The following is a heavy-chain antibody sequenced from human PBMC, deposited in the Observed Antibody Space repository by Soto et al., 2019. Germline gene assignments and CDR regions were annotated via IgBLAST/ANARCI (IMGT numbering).Heavy chain of an antibody. Sequence: QVQLVQSGAEVKKPGASVKVSCKAPGYTFTGYYMHWVRQAPGQGLEWMGWINPNSGGTNYAQKFQGWVTMTRDTSSSTAYMEQSRLRSDDTAVYYCARDNSRDGYKNFDYWGQGTLVTVSS. CDR2: INPNSGGT. CDR3: ARDNSRDGYKNFDY. CDR1: GYTFTGYY. V-gene: IGHV1-2*04. D-gene: IGHD5-12*01. J-gene: IGHJ4*02.